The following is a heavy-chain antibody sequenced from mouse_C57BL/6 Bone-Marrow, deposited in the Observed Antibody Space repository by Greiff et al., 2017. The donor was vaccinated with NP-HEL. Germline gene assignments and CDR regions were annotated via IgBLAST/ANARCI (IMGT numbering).Heavy chain of an antibody. CDR2: IYPGSGST. V-gene: IGHV1-55*01. J-gene: IGHJ3*01. CDR1: GYTFTSYW. Sequence: QVQLQQPGAELVKPGASVKMSCKASGYTFTSYWITWVKQRPGQGLEWIGDIYPGSGSTNYNEKFKSKATLTVDTSSSTAYMQLSSLTSEDSAVYDCGRGGQLRLLFADWGQGTLVTVSA. D-gene: IGHD3-2*02. CDR3: GRGGQLRLLFAD.